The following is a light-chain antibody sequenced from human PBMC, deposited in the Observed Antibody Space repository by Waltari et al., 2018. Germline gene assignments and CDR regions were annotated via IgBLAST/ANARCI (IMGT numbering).Light chain of an antibody. CDR2: KIS. V-gene: IGKV2-30*02. CDR3: MQATHWPRT. Sequence: VVMTQSPLSLPVTLGQPASISCRSSQSLVHSAGNTYLNWVQQRPGLSPRSLIYKISRGETGVPDRFGGSGSGTDFTLNISRVEAEDVAIYYCMQATHWPRTFGQGTKVEIK. CDR1: QSLVHSAGNTY. J-gene: IGKJ1*01.